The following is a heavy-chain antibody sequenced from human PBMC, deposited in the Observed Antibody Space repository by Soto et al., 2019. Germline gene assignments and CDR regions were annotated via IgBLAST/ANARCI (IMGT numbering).Heavy chain of an antibody. J-gene: IGHJ4*02. D-gene: IGHD6-13*01. CDR1: GDSISSYC. CDR2: IYDSGRS. V-gene: IGHV4-59*01. Sequence: ASETLSLTCTVSGDSISSYCWTWIRQPPGKGLEWIGYIYDSGRSNHNPSLRSRVTISLDTSKKQFSLNLYSVTAADTALFYCARGTPGYSTTWYHFDYWGPGILVTVSS. CDR3: ARGTPGYSTTWYHFDY.